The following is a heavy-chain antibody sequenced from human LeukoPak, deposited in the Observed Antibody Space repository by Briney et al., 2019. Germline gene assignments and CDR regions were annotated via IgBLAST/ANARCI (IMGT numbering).Heavy chain of an antibody. D-gene: IGHD5-18*01. V-gene: IGHV3-9*03. CDR1: GFTFDDYA. Sequence: GRSLRLSCAASGFTFDDYAMHWVRQAPAKGLEWVSGISWNSGSIGYADSVKGRFTISRDNAKNSLYLQMNSLRAEDMALYHCAKDMGYSYGYRDAFDIWGQGTMVTVSS. CDR3: AKDMGYSYGYRDAFDI. CDR2: ISWNSGSI. J-gene: IGHJ3*02.